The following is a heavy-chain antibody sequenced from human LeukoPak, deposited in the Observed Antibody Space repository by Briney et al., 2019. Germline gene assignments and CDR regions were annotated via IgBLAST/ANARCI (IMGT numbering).Heavy chain of an antibody. Sequence: GRSLRLSCAASGFTFSSYGMHWVRQAPGKGLEWVAVIWYDGSNKYYADSVKGRFTISRDSAKDSLYLQMNSLRAEDTAVYYCARRYFDYWGQGTLVTVSS. CDR3: ARRYFDY. CDR2: IWYDGSNK. CDR1: GFTFSSYG. V-gene: IGHV3-33*01. J-gene: IGHJ4*02.